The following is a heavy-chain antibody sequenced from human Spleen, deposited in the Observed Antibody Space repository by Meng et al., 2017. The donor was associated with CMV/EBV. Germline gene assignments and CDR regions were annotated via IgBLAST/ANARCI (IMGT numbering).Heavy chain of an antibody. D-gene: IGHD3-10*01. Sequence: GESLKISCAASGFTFRTYAMHWVRQAPGKGLEWVAVISYDGSNEYYADSVKGRFTISRDNSKNTMYLQMNSLRADDTAVYYCAKIRVRGVYYFDYWGQESLVTVSS. CDR1: GFTFRTYA. CDR3: AKIRVRGVYYFDY. V-gene: IGHV3-30-3*02. J-gene: IGHJ4*02. CDR2: ISYDGSNE.